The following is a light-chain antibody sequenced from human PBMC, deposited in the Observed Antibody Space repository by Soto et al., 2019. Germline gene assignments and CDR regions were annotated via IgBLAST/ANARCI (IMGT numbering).Light chain of an antibody. V-gene: IGLV2-14*03. CDR1: ISDVGGYKY. CDR2: DVD. CDR3: SSYTSSISYV. Sequence: QSALTQPASVSGSPGQSITISCTGTISDVGGYKYVSWYQQHPGKAPKLLIYDVDNRPSGVSNRFSGSKSGNTASLTISGLQAEDEADYYCSSYTSSISYVFGTGTKVTVL. J-gene: IGLJ1*01.